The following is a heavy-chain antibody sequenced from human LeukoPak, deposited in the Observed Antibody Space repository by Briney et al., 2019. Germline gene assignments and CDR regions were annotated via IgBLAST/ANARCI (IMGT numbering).Heavy chain of an antibody. J-gene: IGHJ3*02. Sequence: PSETLSLTCAVYGGSFSGYYWSWIRQPPGKGLEWIGEINHSGSTNYSPSLKSRVTISVDTSKNQFSLKLSSVTAADTAVYYCARYPIAAAGTTIWGQGTMVTVSS. CDR2: INHSGST. V-gene: IGHV4-34*01. CDR3: ARYPIAAAGTTI. D-gene: IGHD6-13*01. CDR1: GGSFSGYY.